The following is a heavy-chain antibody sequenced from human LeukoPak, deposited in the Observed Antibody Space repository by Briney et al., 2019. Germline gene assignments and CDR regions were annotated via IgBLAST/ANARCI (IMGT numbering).Heavy chain of an antibody. J-gene: IGHJ4*02. D-gene: IGHD3-10*01. CDR1: GFTVSSNY. CDR3: ARDKSIAPGYYGSGSYYEDY. Sequence: GGSLRLSCAASGFTVSSNYMSWVRQAPGKGLEWVSVIYSGGSTYYADSVKGRFTISRGNSKNTLYLQMNSLRAEDTAVYYCARDKSIAPGYYGSGSYYEDYWGQGTLVTVSS. V-gene: IGHV3-66*01. CDR2: IYSGGST.